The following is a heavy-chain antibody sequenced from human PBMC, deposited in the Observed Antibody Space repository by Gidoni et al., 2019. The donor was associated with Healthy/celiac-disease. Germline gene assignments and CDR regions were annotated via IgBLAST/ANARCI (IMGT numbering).Heavy chain of an antibody. CDR3: TTVKQPLKLAHDAFGI. CDR2: IESKTDGGTT. Sequence: EVQLVESGGGLVKPGAPRRPSCAASGFTFSNAWMSWVRQAPGKGLEWVGRIESKTDGGTTGYAAPVKGRFTISRDDSKSTLYLRMNSLKAEDTAVYYCTTVKQPLKLAHDAFGIWGQGTMVAVSS. V-gene: IGHV3-15*04. CDR1: GFTFSNAW. J-gene: IGHJ3*02. D-gene: IGHD3-3*02.